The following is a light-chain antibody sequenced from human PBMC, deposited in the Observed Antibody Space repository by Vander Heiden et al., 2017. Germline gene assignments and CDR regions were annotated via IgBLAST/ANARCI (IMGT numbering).Light chain of an antibody. CDR3: SQARQTPYT. J-gene: IGKJ2*01. V-gene: IGKV2-28*01. Sequence: DLVKTTSPPSLPVAPGEPGSITTRCSQSIISSNGYNYLDWYLQKPGQSPQVMSYLGSKRASGVPDRCSGSGSGTDFTLKISRVDAEDVGVYYCSQARQTPYTFGQGTKLEIK. CDR2: LGS. CDR1: QSIISSNGYNY.